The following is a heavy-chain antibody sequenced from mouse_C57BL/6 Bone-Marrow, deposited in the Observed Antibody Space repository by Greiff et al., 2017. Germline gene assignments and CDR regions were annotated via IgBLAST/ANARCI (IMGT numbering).Heavy chain of an antibody. J-gene: IGHJ4*01. Sequence: EVKLMESGGGLVKPGGSLKLSCAASGFSFSDYGMHWVRQAPEKGLEWVAYISSGSSTIYYADTVKGRFTISRDTAKNTLFLQMTSLRSEDTAMYYCARSIYYGSSYDYAMDYWGQGTSVTVSS. CDR2: ISSGSSTI. V-gene: IGHV5-17*01. CDR1: GFSFSDYG. D-gene: IGHD1-1*01. CDR3: ARSIYYGSSYDYAMDY.